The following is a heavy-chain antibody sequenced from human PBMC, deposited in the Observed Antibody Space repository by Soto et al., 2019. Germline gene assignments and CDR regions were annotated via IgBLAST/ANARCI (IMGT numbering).Heavy chain of an antibody. D-gene: IGHD3-3*02. Sequence: SVKVSCKASGGTFSSYTISWVRQAPGQGLEWMGRIIPILGIANYAQKFQGRVTITADKSTSTAYMELSSLRSEDTAVHYCAREHSVYYGMDVWGQGTTVTVSS. V-gene: IGHV1-69*04. CDR2: IIPILGIA. CDR1: GGTFSSYT. CDR3: AREHSVYYGMDV. J-gene: IGHJ6*02.